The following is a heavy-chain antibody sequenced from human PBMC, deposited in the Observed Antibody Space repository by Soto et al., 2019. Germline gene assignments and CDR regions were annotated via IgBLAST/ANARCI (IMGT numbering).Heavy chain of an antibody. V-gene: IGHV4-34*01. J-gene: IGHJ4*02. Sequence: QVQLQQWGAGLLKPSETLSLTCAVYGGSFSGYYWSWIRQPPGKGLEWIGEINHSGSTNYNPSLKGRVTISVDTSKNQSSLKLSSVTAADTAVYYCARARLRFLEWLRGRDFDYWCQGTLVTVSS. CDR3: ARARLRFLEWLRGRDFDY. D-gene: IGHD3-3*01. CDR1: GGSFSGYY. CDR2: INHSGST.